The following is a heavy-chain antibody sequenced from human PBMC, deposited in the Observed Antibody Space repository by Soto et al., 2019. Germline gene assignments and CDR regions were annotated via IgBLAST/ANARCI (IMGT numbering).Heavy chain of an antibody. CDR2: IWYEGSNK. Sequence: QVQLVESGGGVVQPWRSLRLSCAASGFTFSSYGMHWVRQAPGKGLEWVAVIWYEGSNKYYADSVKGRFTISRDNSKNTLCLQMTSLRAEDTDVYYCARDGEVQPGIRLWFPDFWGQGTLVTVSS. CDR1: GFTFSSYG. V-gene: IGHV3-33*01. J-gene: IGHJ4*02. CDR3: ARDGEVQPGIRLWFPDF. D-gene: IGHD5-18*01.